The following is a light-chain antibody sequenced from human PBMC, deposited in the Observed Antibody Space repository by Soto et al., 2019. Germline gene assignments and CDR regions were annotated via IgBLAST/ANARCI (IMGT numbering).Light chain of an antibody. CDR3: QQYTGPPTT. Sequence: EIILTQSPDTLSLSPGERATLSCRASQTVSSNYLAWCQQRPGQAPRLLIYGASTRAAGIPDRFSGSGSGPDFTLTITRLEPEDSAVYFCQQYTGPPTTFGQGKRLKIK. V-gene: IGKV3-20*01. CDR1: QTVSSNY. CDR2: GAS. J-gene: IGKJ5*01.